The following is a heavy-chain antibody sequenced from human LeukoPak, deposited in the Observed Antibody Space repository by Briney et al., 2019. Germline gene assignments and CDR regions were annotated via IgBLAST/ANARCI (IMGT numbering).Heavy chain of an antibody. D-gene: IGHD1-1*01. V-gene: IGHV5-51*01. CDR3: ARHRGWNDDDAFDI. J-gene: IGHJ3*02. CDR2: IDSGDTDT. Sequence: GESLKISCQSSGYSFTRNWIGWVRQMPGKGLEWMAIIDSGDTDTTKYSPSFEGHVTISVDTSVSTAYLHWSSLRASDTALYYCARHRGWNDDDAFDIWGQGTMVTVSS. CDR1: GYSFTRNW.